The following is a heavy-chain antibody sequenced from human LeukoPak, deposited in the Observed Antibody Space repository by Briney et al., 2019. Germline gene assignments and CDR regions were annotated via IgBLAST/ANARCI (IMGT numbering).Heavy chain of an antibody. CDR1: GGSISSYY. CDR3: ARNLANSGTWGDFDY. Sequence: PSETLSLTCTVSGGSISSYYWSWIRQPAGKGLEWIGRIYSSGSTDYIPSLKSRVTMSVDPSKNQFSLKLTSVTAADTAVYHRARNLANSGTWGDFDYWGQGTLVTVSS. CDR2: IYSSGST. J-gene: IGHJ4*02. V-gene: IGHV4-4*07. D-gene: IGHD2-15*01.